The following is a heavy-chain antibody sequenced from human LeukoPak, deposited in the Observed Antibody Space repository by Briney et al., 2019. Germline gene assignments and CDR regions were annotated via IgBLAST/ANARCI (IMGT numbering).Heavy chain of an antibody. D-gene: IGHD6-19*01. V-gene: IGHV3-48*03. CDR3: ARDSSGWSKYYYMDV. CDR2: ISSSGSTI. Sequence: QPGGSLRLSCAASGFTFSSYEMNWVRQAPGKGLEWVSYISSSGSTIYYADSVKGRFTISRDNSKNTLYLQMNSLRAEDTAVYYCARDSSGWSKYYYMDVWGKGTTVTVSS. J-gene: IGHJ6*03. CDR1: GFTFSSYE.